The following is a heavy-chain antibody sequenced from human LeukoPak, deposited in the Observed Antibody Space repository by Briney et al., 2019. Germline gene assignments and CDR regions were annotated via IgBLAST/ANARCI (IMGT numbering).Heavy chain of an antibody. V-gene: IGHV4-39*01. CDR1: GGSISSSNYY. CDR2: MYYSWTT. CDR3: ARLLAKAYCSDGVCNGSPRSGYTDV. D-gene: IGHD2-8*01. Sequence: PSETLSLTCTVSGGSISSSNYYWGWIRQPPGKGLEWIGSMYYSWTTYYNPSLKSRVTISLDTSKNQFSLKLNSVTATDTAVYYCARLLAKAYCSDGVCNGSPRSGYTDVWGKGSTVTVSS. J-gene: IGHJ6*03.